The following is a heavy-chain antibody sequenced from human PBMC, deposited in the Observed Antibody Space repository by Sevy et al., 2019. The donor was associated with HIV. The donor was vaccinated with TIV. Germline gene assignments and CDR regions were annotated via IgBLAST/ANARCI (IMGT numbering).Heavy chain of an antibody. J-gene: IGHJ4*02. CDR3: AKIKAYDSSCYDY. Sequence: GGSLRLSCAASGFTFSSYGMHWVRQAPGKGLEWVAFIRYDGSNKYYADSVKGRFTISRDNSKNTLYLQMNSLRAEDTAVYYCAKIKAYDSSCYDYWGQGTLVTVSS. V-gene: IGHV3-30*02. D-gene: IGHD3-22*01. CDR2: IRYDGSNK. CDR1: GFTFSSYG.